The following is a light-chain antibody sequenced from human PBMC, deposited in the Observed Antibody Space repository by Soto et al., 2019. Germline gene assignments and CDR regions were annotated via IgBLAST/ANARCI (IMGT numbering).Light chain of an antibody. CDR3: CSFSGSTTPVV. CDR2: ADN. V-gene: IGLV2-23*01. Sequence: QSVLTQPASVSGSPGQSITIFCTGTSSDVGNYNLVSWYQQHPGKAPKLMIYADNERPSGISNRFSGSKSGNTASLTISGLQAEDEADYYCCSFSGSTTPVVFGGGTKLTVL. CDR1: SSDVGNYNL. J-gene: IGLJ2*01.